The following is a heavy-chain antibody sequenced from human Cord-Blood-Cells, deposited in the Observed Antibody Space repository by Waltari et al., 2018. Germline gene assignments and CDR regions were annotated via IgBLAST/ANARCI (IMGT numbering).Heavy chain of an antibody. J-gene: IGHJ3*02. D-gene: IGHD5-12*01. V-gene: IGHV1-8*03. Sequence: QVQLVQSGAEVKKPGASVKVSCKASGYTFTSYDIHWRRRATGQGLEWMGWMNPNSGNTGYAQKFQGRVTITRNTSISTAYMELSSLRSEDTAVYYCALGYSGYDDAFDIWGQGTMVTVSS. CDR1: GYTFTSYD. CDR3: ALGYSGYDDAFDI. CDR2: MNPNSGNT.